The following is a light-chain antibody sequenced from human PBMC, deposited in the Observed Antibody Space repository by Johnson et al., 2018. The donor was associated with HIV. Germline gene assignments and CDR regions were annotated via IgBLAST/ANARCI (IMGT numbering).Light chain of an antibody. Sequence: QSVLTQSPSVSAAPGQKVTISCSGSSSNIGNNYVSWYQQLPGTAPKLLIYENNERPSGIPDRFSGSTSGASATLAITGLQTGDEADYYCATWDTSLSAGGVFGTGTKVTVL. V-gene: IGLV1-51*02. CDR1: SSNIGNNY. J-gene: IGLJ1*01. CDR3: ATWDTSLSAGGV. CDR2: ENN.